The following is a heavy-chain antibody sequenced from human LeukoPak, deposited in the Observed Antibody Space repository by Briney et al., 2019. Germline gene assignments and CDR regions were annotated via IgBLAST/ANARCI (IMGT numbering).Heavy chain of an antibody. Sequence: GGSLRLSCAASGFTFSTYGMHWVRQAPGKGLEWVALISYDGSKKYYADSVKGRFTISRDNAKNSLYLQMNSLRAEDTAIYYCATSPGELEFDYWGQGTLVTVSS. D-gene: IGHD1-1*01. V-gene: IGHV3-30*03. J-gene: IGHJ4*02. CDR1: GFTFSTYG. CDR3: ATSPGELEFDY. CDR2: ISYDGSKK.